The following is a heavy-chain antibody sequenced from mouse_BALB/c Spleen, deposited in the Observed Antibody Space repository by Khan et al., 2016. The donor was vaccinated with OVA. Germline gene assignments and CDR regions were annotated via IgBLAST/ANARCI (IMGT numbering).Heavy chain of an antibody. CDR1: GYTFINYW. V-gene: IGHV1-7*01. CDR3: ARRGLRWDFDY. J-gene: IGHJ2*01. Sequence: VELVESGAELVKPGASVKMSCKASGYTFINYWIIWVKQRPGQGLEWIGYINPSTGYSEYNQNFKDKATLTADKSSSTAYMQLSSLTSEDSAVYYCARRGLRWDFDYWGQGTTLTVSS. D-gene: IGHD1-1*01. CDR2: INPSTGYS.